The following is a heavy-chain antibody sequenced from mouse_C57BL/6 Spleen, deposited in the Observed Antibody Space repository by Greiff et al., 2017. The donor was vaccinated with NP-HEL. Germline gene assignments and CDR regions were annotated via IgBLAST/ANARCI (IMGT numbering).Heavy chain of an antibody. V-gene: IGHV2-9-1*01. CDR3: AREGADGYCGFAD. D-gene: IGHD2-3*01. CDR1: GFSLTSYA. J-gene: IGHJ3*01. CDR2: IWTGGGT. Sequence: VKLMESGPGLVAPSQSLSITCTVSGFSLTSYAISWVRQPPGKGLEWLGVIWTGGGTNYNSALKSRVSISKDNSTSQVFLKMNSLQTDDTARYYCAREGADGYCGFADWGKGTLVTVSA.